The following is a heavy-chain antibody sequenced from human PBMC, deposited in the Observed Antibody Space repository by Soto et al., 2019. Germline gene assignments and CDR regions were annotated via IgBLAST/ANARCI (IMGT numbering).Heavy chain of an antibody. CDR3: TTYHGDYNFDH. V-gene: IGHV1-24*01. J-gene: IGHJ5*02. CDR2: FDPDEAET. D-gene: IGHD4-17*01. CDR1: GYTLNEVA. Sequence: QVQLVQSGAEVKKPGASVKVSCKVSGYTLNEVAMHWVRQAPGKGLEWLGGFDPDEAETIYAQHFQGRVTMNEDTTTETVFLELSRLRSEDKALYFCTTYHGDYNFDHWGQGTLVTVSS.